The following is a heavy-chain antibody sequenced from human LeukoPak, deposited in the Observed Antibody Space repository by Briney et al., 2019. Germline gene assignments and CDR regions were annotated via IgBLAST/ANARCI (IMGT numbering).Heavy chain of an antibody. D-gene: IGHD3-10*01. CDR2: ISAYNGNT. CDR3: ARDRPEWFGEFFDY. Sequence: ASVKVSCKASGYTFTSYGISWVRQAPGQGLEWMGWISAYNGNTNYALKLQGRVTMTTDTSTSTAYMELRSLRSDDTAMYYCARDRPEWFGEFFDYWGQGTLVTVSS. J-gene: IGHJ4*02. V-gene: IGHV1-18*01. CDR1: GYTFTSYG.